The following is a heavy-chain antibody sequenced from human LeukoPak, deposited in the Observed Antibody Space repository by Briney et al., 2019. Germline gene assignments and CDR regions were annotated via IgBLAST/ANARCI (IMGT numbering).Heavy chain of an antibody. Sequence: AGGSLRLSCAASGFTFSSYGMHWVRQAPGKGLEWVAVIWYDGSTKYYADSVKGRFTISRDNSKYTLYLQMNSLRAEDTAVYYCARDHYCSSTSCYGGPGYYCGMDVWGQGTTVTVSS. V-gene: IGHV3-33*01. CDR2: IWYDGSTK. J-gene: IGHJ6*02. D-gene: IGHD2-2*01. CDR1: GFTFSSYG. CDR3: ARDHYCSSTSCYGGPGYYCGMDV.